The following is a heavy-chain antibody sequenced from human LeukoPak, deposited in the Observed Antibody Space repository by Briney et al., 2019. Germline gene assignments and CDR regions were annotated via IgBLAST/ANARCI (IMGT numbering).Heavy chain of an antibody. J-gene: IGHJ3*02. CDR3: ARDRRAYYDSSGSPYLTSNDAFDI. Sequence: ASVKVSCKASGYTFTSYYMHWVRQAPGQGLEWMGWINPNSGGTNYAQKFQGRVTMTRDTSISTAYMELSRLRSDDTAVYYCARDRRAYYDSSGSPYLTSNDAFDIWGQGTMVTVSS. CDR1: GYTFTSYY. D-gene: IGHD3-22*01. CDR2: INPNSGGT. V-gene: IGHV1-2*02.